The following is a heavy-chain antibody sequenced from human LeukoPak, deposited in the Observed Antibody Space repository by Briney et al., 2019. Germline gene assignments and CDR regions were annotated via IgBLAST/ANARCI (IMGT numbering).Heavy chain of an antibody. CDR1: GYTFTSYD. V-gene: IGHV1-8*01. Sequence: ASVKVSCKASGYTFTSYDINWVRQATGQGLEWMGWMNPNSGNTGYAQKFQGRITMTEDTSTDTAYMELSSLTSEDTAMYYCATGLPSHYYYMAFWGKGTAVTVSS. CDR2: MNPNSGNT. J-gene: IGHJ6*03. CDR3: ATGLPSHYYYMAF.